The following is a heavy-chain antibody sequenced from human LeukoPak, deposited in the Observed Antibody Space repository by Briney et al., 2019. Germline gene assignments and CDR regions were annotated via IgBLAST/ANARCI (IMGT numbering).Heavy chain of an antibody. D-gene: IGHD4-17*01. V-gene: IGHV3-48*02. J-gene: IGHJ4*02. CDR1: GFTFSTYS. Sequence: GGSLRLSCAASGFTFSTYSMNWVRQAPGKGLEWVSYISSSSSTMYYADSVKGRFTISRDNAKNSLYLQMNSLRDEDTAVYYCARERYYGDYPDYWGQGTLVTVSS. CDR3: ARERYYGDYPDY. CDR2: ISSSSSTM.